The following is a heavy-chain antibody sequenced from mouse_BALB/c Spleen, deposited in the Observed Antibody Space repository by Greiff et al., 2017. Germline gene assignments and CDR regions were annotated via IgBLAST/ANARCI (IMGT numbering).Heavy chain of an antibody. CDR3: ARSPGNFPWYFDV. CDR2: IDPSNSET. V-gene: IGHV1S127*01. CDR1: GYNFTSYW. D-gene: IGHD2-1*01. Sequence: QVQLKESGPELVRPGASVKMSCKASGYNFTSYWMHWVKQRPGQGLEWIGMIDPSNSETRLNQKFKDKATLKVDKSSNTAYMQYSSLTSEDSAVYYCARSPGNFPWYFDVWGAGTTVTVSS. J-gene: IGHJ1*01.